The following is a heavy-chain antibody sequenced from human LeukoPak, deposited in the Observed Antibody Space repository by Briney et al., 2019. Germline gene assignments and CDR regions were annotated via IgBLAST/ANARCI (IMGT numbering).Heavy chain of an antibody. D-gene: IGHD1-1*01. CDR1: GDSVSSDNYY. CDR3: ARSGQQRNWFDS. CDR2: IYYSGTT. J-gene: IGHJ5*01. Sequence: PSETLSLTCTVSGDSVSSDNYYWGWIRQPPGKGLEWIGNIYYSGTTYYNPSLKSRVTISVDTSKNQFSLKVSSVTAADRAVYYCARSGQQRNWFDSWGQGTLVTVSS. V-gene: IGHV4-39*01.